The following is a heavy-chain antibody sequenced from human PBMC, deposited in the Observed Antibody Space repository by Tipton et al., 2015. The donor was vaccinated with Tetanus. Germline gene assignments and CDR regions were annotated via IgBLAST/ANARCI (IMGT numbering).Heavy chain of an antibody. Sequence: SLRLSCAASGFTFSDYWMTWVRQAPGKGLEWVANIKQDGSETSYVDSVKGRFTVSRDNAKNSLPLQTNSLRAEDTAVYYCARGLRRLFCSSASCHPNWCDPWGQGTLVTVSS. J-gene: IGHJ5*02. CDR1: GFTFSDYW. V-gene: IGHV3-7*01. CDR2: IKQDGSET. CDR3: ARGLRRLFCSSASCHPNWCDP. D-gene: IGHD2-2*01.